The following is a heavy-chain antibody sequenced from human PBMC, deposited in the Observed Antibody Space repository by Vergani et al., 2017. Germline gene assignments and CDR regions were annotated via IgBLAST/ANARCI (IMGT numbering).Heavy chain of an antibody. J-gene: IGHJ4*02. CDR1: GYTFTSYY. Sequence: QVQLVQCGAAVKKPGASVKVSCKASGYTFTSYYMHWVRQAPGQGLGWIGIINPSGGSTSYAQKFQGRVTMTRDTFTSTVYMELSSLRSEDTAVYYCARGSSLAAAGSDYWGQGTLVTVSS. CDR2: INPSGGST. CDR3: ARGSSLAAAGSDY. D-gene: IGHD6-13*01. V-gene: IGHV1-46*03.